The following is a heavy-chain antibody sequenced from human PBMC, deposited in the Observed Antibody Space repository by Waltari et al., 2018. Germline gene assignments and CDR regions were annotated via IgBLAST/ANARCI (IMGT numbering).Heavy chain of an antibody. Sequence: VQLVQSGAEVQKPGASVKVSCKASGYTFTDYYMHWIQQAPGKGLEWMGRVDPEDGETIYAEKFQDRVTITADTSTDTAYMELSSLRSEDTAVYYCATDQLGEGDYWGQGTLVTVSS. V-gene: IGHV1-69-2*01. CDR3: ATDQLGEGDY. CDR2: VDPEDGET. CDR1: GYTFTDYY. J-gene: IGHJ4*02. D-gene: IGHD1-1*01.